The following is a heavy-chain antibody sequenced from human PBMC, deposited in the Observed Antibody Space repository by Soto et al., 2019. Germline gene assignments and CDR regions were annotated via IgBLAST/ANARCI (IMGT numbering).Heavy chain of an antibody. CDR1: VFSIISSSYY. J-gene: IGHJ6*01. D-gene: IGHD6-13*01. Sequence: SETXSLTGTFSVFSIISSSYYWCWMRQPPGKVLDWIGSIYYSGSTYYNPSLKSLVTIDVDTSKNQFSMKLSSVTAADTAVYYCAGSYSSSWTYYYYYGMEVRGQGTTVKVYS. CDR2: IYYSGST. V-gene: IGHV4-39*01. CDR3: AGSYSSSWTYYYYYGMEV.